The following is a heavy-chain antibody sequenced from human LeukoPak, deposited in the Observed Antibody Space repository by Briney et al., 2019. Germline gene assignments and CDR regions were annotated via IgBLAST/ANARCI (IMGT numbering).Heavy chain of an antibody. Sequence: SETLSLTCTVSGGSISSGGYYWSWIRQHPGKGLEWIGYIYYSGSTYYNPSLKSRVTISVDTSKNQFSLKLSSVTAADTAVYYCARSISGVVTDDAFDIWGQGTMVTVSS. CDR1: GGSISSGGYY. V-gene: IGHV4-31*03. CDR2: IYYSGST. D-gene: IGHD3-3*01. CDR3: ARSISGVVTDDAFDI. J-gene: IGHJ3*02.